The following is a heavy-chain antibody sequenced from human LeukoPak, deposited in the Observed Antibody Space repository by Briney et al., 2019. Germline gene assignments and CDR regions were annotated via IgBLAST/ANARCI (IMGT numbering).Heavy chain of an antibody. CDR2: LKHCGST. J-gene: IGHJ6*03. Sequence: SETLALTCAVYGGHFSGYHWSWSRPPPGKGPELIGELKHCGSTNYNPSLKSRVTISVDTSKNQFSLKLSSVTAADTAVYYCAREVVVVPDPYYYYMDVWGKGTTVTVSS. CDR1: GGHFSGYH. V-gene: IGHV4-34*01. CDR3: AREVVVVPDPYYYYMDV. D-gene: IGHD2-2*01.